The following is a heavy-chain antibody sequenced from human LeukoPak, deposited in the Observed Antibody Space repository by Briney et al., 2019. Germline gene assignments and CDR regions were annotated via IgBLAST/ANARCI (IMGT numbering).Heavy chain of an antibody. CDR2: FYYTGST. D-gene: IGHD1-26*01. J-gene: IGHJ4*02. CDR1: GGSTTNFY. Sequence: TSETLSLTCNVSGGSTTNFYWSWIRQPPGKGLEWIGYFYYTGSTNYNPSLKSRVTISVDTSKNQSSLRLSSVTAADTVVYYCARAAYSGSYHSDYWGQGTLVTVSS. CDR3: ARAAYSGSYHSDY. V-gene: IGHV4-59*01.